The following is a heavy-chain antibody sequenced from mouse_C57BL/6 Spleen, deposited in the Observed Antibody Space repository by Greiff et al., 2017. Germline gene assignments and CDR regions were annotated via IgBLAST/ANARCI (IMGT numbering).Heavy chain of an antibody. Sequence: VQLQQSGPELVKPGASVKISCKASGYSFTSYYIHWVKQRPGQGLEWIGWIYPGSGNTKYNEKFKGKATLTADTSSSTAYMQLSSLTSEDSAVYYCARSYYYGSSYDWYFDVWGTGTTVTVSS. J-gene: IGHJ1*03. D-gene: IGHD1-1*01. CDR2: IYPGSGNT. CDR1: GYSFTSYY. CDR3: ARSYYYGSSYDWYFDV. V-gene: IGHV1-66*01.